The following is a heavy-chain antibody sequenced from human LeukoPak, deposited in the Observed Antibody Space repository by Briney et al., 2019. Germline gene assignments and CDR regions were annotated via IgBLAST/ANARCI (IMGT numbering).Heavy chain of an antibody. CDR2: ISYDGSNK. Sequence: GRSLRLSCAASGFTFSSYAMHWVRQAPGKGLEWVAVISYDGSNKYYADSVKGRFTISRDNSKNTLYLQMNSLRAEDTAVYYCAKDRKDYYDSSGRDGYFDYWGQGTLVTVSS. V-gene: IGHV3-30-3*01. CDR1: GFTFSSYA. D-gene: IGHD3-22*01. CDR3: AKDRKDYYDSSGRDGYFDY. J-gene: IGHJ4*02.